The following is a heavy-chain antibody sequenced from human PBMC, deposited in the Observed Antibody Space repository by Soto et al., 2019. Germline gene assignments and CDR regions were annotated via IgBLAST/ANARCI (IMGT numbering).Heavy chain of an antibody. D-gene: IGHD3-16*01. CDR1: GASINSAGYY. Sequence: SETLSLTCTVYGASINSAGYYWSWVRQLPGKGLEWIGHIYFRGRTYYNPSLERRVTISLDTSQNQFSLTLSSVPAADTAVYYFARGNGWGVLLAYWGHGTVVAVSS. CDR3: ARGNGWGVLLAY. CDR2: IYFRGRT. J-gene: IGHJ4*01. V-gene: IGHV4-31*03.